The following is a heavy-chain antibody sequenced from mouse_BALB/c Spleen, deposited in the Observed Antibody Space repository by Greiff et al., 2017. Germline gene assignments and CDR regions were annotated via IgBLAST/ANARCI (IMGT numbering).Heavy chain of an antibody. CDR3: ARDGYDYDVYYAMDY. Sequence: EVQGVESGGGLVQPGGSLRLSCATSGFTFTDYYMSWVRQPPGKALEWLGFIRNKANGYTTEYSASVKGRFTISRDNSQSILYLQMNTLRAEDSATYYCARDGYDYDVYYAMDYWGQGTSVTVSS. CDR2: IRNKANGYTT. V-gene: IGHV7-3*02. J-gene: IGHJ4*01. CDR1: GFTFTDYY. D-gene: IGHD2-4*01.